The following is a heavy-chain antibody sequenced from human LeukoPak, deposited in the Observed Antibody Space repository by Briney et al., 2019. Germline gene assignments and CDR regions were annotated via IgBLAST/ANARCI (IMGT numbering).Heavy chain of an antibody. Sequence: ASVKVSCKASGYTFTGYYMHWVRQAPGQGLEWMGWINPNSGGTNYAQKFLGRITMTRDTSISTAYMELSRLRSDDTAVYYCASATTYCGADCYPLDAFDIWGQGAMVTVFS. J-gene: IGHJ3*02. D-gene: IGHD2-21*02. CDR2: INPNSGGT. V-gene: IGHV1-2*02. CDR3: ASATTYCGADCYPLDAFDI. CDR1: GYTFTGYY.